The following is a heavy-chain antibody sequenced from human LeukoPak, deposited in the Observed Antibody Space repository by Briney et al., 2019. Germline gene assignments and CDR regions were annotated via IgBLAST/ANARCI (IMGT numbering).Heavy chain of an antibody. CDR2: ISSSSGHT. J-gene: IGHJ4*02. V-gene: IGHV3-11*06. CDR3: ARVGSIAAAGTPDY. CDR1: RFTFSDYY. Sequence: PGGSLRLSCAASRFTFSDYYMSWIRQTPGKGLEWVSYISSSSGHTEYADSVKGRFTVSRDNAKNSLFLQLNSLRADDTAVYYCARVGSIAAAGTPDYWGQGTLVTVSS. D-gene: IGHD6-13*01.